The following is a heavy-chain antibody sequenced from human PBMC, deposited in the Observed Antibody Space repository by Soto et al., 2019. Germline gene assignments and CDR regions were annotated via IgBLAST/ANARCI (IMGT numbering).Heavy chain of an antibody. CDR1: GFTFSSYW. D-gene: IGHD3-3*01. Sequence: PGGSLSLSCASSGFTFSSYWMSWVRQAPGKGLEWVANIKQDGSEKYYVDSVKGRFTISRDNAKNSLYLQMNSLRAEDTAVYYCASLDFWSGYGYFDYWGQGTLVTVSS. V-gene: IGHV3-7*03. J-gene: IGHJ4*02. CDR2: IKQDGSEK. CDR3: ASLDFWSGYGYFDY.